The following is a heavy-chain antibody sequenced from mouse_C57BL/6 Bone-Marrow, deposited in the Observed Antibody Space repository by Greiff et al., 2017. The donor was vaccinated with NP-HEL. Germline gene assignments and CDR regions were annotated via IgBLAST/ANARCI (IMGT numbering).Heavy chain of an antibody. J-gene: IGHJ4*01. CDR1: GYTFTSYW. CDR2: IYPGSGSP. V-gene: IGHV1-55*01. CDR3: ARDDYESGGFDAMDY. Sequence: QVQLQQPGAELVKPGASVKMSCKASGYTFTSYWITWVKQRPGQGLEWIGDIYPGSGSPNYNEKFKSKATLTVDTSSSTAYMQLSILTSEDSAVYYCARDDYESGGFDAMDYWGQGTSVTVSS. D-gene: IGHD2-4*01.